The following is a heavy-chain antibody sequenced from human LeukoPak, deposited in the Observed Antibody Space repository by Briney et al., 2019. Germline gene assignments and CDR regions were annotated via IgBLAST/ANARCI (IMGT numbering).Heavy chain of an antibody. CDR3: ARHVYAYKTDS. J-gene: IGHJ4*02. V-gene: IGHV4-39*01. CDR1: GGSITINSFY. CDR2: FHYSGST. D-gene: IGHD2/OR15-2a*01. Sequence: PSETLSLTCAVSGGSITINSFYWAWFRQPPGKGLEWIGTFHYSGSTYYNPSLNSRVMLSVDTSKNHFSLNLSSVTAADTALYYCARHVYAYKTDSWGQGSLVTVSS.